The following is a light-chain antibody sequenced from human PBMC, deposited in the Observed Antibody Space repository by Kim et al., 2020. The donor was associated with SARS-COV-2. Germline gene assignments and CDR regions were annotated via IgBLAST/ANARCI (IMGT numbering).Light chain of an antibody. J-gene: IGKJ5*01. CDR3: QQYKSYPVT. CDR1: QGINND. V-gene: IGKV1-16*02. Sequence: DIQMTQSPPSLSASVGDRVTITCRASQGINNDLAWFQQKQGKAPKSLIYAASSLQSGVPSKFSGSGAETDFTLTISSLQPEDFATFDCQQYKSYPVTVGQVTLLEIK. CDR2: AAS.